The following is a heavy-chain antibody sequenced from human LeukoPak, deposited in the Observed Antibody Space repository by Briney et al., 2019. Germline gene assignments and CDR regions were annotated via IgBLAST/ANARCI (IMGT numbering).Heavy chain of an antibody. CDR1: GFTFDDYG. CDR3: AKDSRRDWNDGYFDY. CDR2: ISWDGGST. J-gene: IGHJ4*02. D-gene: IGHD1-1*01. V-gene: IGHV3-43*01. Sequence: GGSLRLSCVASGFTFDDYGMHWVRQAPGKGLEWVSLISWDGGSTYYADSVKGRFTISRDNSKNSLYLQMNSLRTEDTALYYRAKDSRRDWNDGYFDYWGQGTLVTVSS.